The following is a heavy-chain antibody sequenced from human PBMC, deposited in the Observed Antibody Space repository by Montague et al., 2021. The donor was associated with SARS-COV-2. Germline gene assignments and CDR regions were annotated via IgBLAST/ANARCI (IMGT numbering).Heavy chain of an antibody. Sequence: SETRSLTCTSSGGSITSSAYYWSWISQSPGKGLEWIGTICYSGNTYSNPSLKSRVTISMDTSKSQVSLKINSVTAADTAVYFCASLGSPAYCGGDCYLRDYGMDVGGQGTRVTVSS. J-gene: IGHJ6*02. CDR1: GGSITSSAYY. CDR2: ICYSGNT. V-gene: IGHV4-39*01. CDR3: ASLGSPAYCGGDCYLRDYGMDV. D-gene: IGHD2-21*02.